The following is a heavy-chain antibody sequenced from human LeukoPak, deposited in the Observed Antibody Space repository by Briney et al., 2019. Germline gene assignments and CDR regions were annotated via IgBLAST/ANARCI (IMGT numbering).Heavy chain of an antibody. D-gene: IGHD2-2*01. Sequence: PGGSLRLSCVASGLNFGESAMHWVRQAPGKGLEWVSLISADGGSAFSADSVKGRFSISRDNSKNSLYLQMNSLGVEDRAVYYCARAQYAGLYNYYGMDVWGQGTTVTVSS. CDR1: GLNFGESA. J-gene: IGHJ6*02. CDR3: ARAQYAGLYNYYGMDV. CDR2: ISADGGSA. V-gene: IGHV3-43*02.